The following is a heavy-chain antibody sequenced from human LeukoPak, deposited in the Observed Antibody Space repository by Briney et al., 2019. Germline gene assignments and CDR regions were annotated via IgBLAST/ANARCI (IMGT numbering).Heavy chain of an antibody. CDR1: GFFFSTYW. CDR2: IKHDAIEE. CDR3: SREFEP. J-gene: IGHJ5*02. V-gene: IGHV3-7*01. Sequence: GGSLRLSCEASGFFFSTYWMAWVRQAPGKGLEWVASIKHDAIEEHYADSVKGRFTVSRDNGRNSLYLDMKSLRVEDTAVYYCSREFEPWGQGTLVIVSS.